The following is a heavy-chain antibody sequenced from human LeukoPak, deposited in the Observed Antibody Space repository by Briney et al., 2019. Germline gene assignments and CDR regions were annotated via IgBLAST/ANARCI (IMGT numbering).Heavy chain of an antibody. Sequence: PSQTLSLTCTVSGGSISSGSYYWSWIRQPAGKGLEWIGRIYTSGSTNYNPSLKSRVTISVDTSKNQFSLKLSSVTAADTAVYYCARAVLATKSEHWFDSWGQGTLVTVSS. CDR3: ARAVLATKSEHWFDS. CDR1: GGSISSGSYY. J-gene: IGHJ5*01. CDR2: IYTSGST. V-gene: IGHV4-61*02. D-gene: IGHD2-8*01.